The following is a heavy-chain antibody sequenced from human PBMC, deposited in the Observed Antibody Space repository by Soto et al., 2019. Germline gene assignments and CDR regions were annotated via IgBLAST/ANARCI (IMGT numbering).Heavy chain of an antibody. J-gene: IGHJ6*02. CDR3: ARARGYCSGGSCYSSYYYGMDV. D-gene: IGHD2-15*01. CDR1: GYTFTSYD. V-gene: IGHV1-8*01. Sequence: ASVKVSCKASGYTFTSYDINWVRQATGQGLEWMGWMNPNSGNTGYAQKFQGRVTMTRNTSISTAYMELSSLRSEDTAVYYCARARGYCSGGSCYSSYYYGMDVWGQGTTVTVSS. CDR2: MNPNSGNT.